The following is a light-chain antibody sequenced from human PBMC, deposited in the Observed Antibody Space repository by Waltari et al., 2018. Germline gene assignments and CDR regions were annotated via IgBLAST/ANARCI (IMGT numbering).Light chain of an antibody. J-gene: IGKJ1*01. CDR1: QSISDW. CDR3: QQSYSYWT. CDR2: KAS. Sequence: DIQMTQSPSTLPASVGDRVTITCRASQSISDWLAWYQQKPGKAPKLLIYKASSLEGGVPSRFSGSGSGTEFTLTISSLQPDDFATYYCQQSYSYWTFGQGTKVESK. V-gene: IGKV1-5*03.